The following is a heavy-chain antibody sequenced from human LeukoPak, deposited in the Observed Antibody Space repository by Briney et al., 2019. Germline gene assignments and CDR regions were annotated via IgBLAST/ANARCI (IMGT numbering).Heavy chain of an antibody. CDR3: ARDSLITFGGTHYMDV. V-gene: IGHV3-21*01. CDR1: GFTFSSYS. D-gene: IGHD3-16*01. J-gene: IGHJ6*03. CDR2: ISSSSYI. Sequence: GGSLRLACAASGFTFSSYSMNWVRQAPGKGLEWVSSISSSSYIYYADSVKGRFTISRDNAKNSLYLQMNSLRAEDTAVYYCARDSLITFGGTHYMDVWGKGTTVTVSS.